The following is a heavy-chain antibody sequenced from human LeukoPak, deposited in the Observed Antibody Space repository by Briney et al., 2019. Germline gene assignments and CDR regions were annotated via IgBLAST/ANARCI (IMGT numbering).Heavy chain of an antibody. J-gene: IGHJ4*02. D-gene: IGHD1-1*01. CDR2: IYSGGST. CDR3: ARGRTGTNPFDY. Sequence: GGSLRLSCAASGFTVSSNYMSWVRQAPGKGLEWVSVIYSGGSTYYADSVKGRFTISRDNSKNTLYLQVNSLRAEDTAVYYCARGRTGTNPFDYWGQGTLVTVSS. V-gene: IGHV3-66*01. CDR1: GFTVSSNY.